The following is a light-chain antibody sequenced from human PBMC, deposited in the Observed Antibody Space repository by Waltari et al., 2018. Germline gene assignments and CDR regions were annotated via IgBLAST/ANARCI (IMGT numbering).Light chain of an antibody. CDR1: ENVNND. CDR3: QHNYNIPPT. V-gene: IGKV1-39*01. J-gene: IGKJ4*01. Sequence: DIHMTQSPSSLSASVGDRVTITCRASENVNNDLNWYQQKPGKAPKLLIYRTSTLQSGVPSRFIGSGSGTDYTFTISSLQSEDAATYYCQHNYNIPPTFGGGTKVEIK. CDR2: RTS.